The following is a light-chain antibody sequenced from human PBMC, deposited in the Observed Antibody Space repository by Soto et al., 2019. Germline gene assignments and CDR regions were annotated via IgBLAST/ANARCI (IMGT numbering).Light chain of an antibody. J-gene: IGLJ1*01. Sequence: QSVLTQPPSASGSPGQSVTISCTGTSSDVGGYNYVSWYQQHPGKAPKLMIYEVSKRPSGVPDRFSGSKSGNTASLTVSGLQAEDQADSYCSSYAGRNNYVFGTGTKVTVL. CDR2: EVS. CDR3: SSYAGRNNYV. V-gene: IGLV2-8*01. CDR1: SSDVGGYNY.